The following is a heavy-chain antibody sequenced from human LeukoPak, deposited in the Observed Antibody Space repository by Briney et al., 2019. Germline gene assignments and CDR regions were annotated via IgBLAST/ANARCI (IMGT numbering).Heavy chain of an antibody. CDR2: LHADGIEK. V-gene: IGHV3-7*01. CDR3: ARGGYSFDY. D-gene: IGHD5-12*01. Sequence: GGSLRLSCAASGFSLSGYWMSWVRQAPGKGLEWVARLHADGIEKYYVDSVKGRFTISRDNAKNYLYVQMNSLRVEHTAVYYCARGGYSFDYLGQGTLVTVSS. CDR1: GFSLSGYW. J-gene: IGHJ4*02.